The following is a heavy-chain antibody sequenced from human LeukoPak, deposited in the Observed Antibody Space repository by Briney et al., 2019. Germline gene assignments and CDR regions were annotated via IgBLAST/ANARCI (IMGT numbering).Heavy chain of an antibody. Sequence: SETLSLTCIVSGGFISSSSYYWGWIRQPPGKGLEWIGSIYYSGSTHYNPSLKSRVTISVDMSKNQFSLKLSSVTAADTAVYYCARDHNQYYYGSGVSGGWFDPWGQGTLVTVSS. CDR2: IYYSGST. CDR1: GGFISSSSYY. D-gene: IGHD3-10*01. CDR3: ARDHNQYYYGSGVSGGWFDP. V-gene: IGHV4-39*07. J-gene: IGHJ5*02.